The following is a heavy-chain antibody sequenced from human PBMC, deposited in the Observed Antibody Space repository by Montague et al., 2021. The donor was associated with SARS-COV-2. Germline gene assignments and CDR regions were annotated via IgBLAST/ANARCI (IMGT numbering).Heavy chain of an antibody. V-gene: IGHV3-21*01. CDR2: ISSSSSYI. CDR3: ARGSVYNWNGDDDAFDI. CDR1: GFTFSSYS. D-gene: IGHD1-1*01. Sequence: SLRLSCAASGFTFSSYSMNWVRQAPGKGLEWVSSISSSSSYIYYADSVKGRFTISRDNAKNSLHLQMNSLRAEDTAVYYCARGSVYNWNGDDDAFDIWGQGTMVTVSS. J-gene: IGHJ3*02.